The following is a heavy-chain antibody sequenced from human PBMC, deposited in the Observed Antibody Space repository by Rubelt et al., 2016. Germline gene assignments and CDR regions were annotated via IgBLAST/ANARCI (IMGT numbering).Heavy chain of an antibody. V-gene: IGHV4-34*01. J-gene: IGHJ1*01. D-gene: IGHD3-22*01. CDR3: GNYYYDSSGYYFGYFQH. CDR1: GGSFSGYY. CDR2: INHSGST. Sequence: QVQLRQWGAGLLKPSETLSLTCAVYGGSFSGYYWSWIRQPPGKGLEWIGEINHSGSTNYNPSLKSRVTISVDTSKNQFSLKLSSVTAADTAVYYCGNYYYDSSGYYFGYFQHWGQGTLVTVSS.